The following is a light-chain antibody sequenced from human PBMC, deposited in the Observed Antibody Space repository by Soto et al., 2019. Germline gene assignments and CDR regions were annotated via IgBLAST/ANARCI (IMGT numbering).Light chain of an antibody. CDR2: GAS. CDR1: QSVSSH. CDR3: QHYGRSPM. V-gene: IGKV3-15*01. Sequence: VLTQSPATLSVSPGESATLSCRASQSVSSHLAWYQQKPGQAPRLLIYGASTRATGSPARFSGSGSGTEFTLTISSLQSEDFAVYYCQHYGRSPMFGPGTVVEIK. J-gene: IGKJ1*01.